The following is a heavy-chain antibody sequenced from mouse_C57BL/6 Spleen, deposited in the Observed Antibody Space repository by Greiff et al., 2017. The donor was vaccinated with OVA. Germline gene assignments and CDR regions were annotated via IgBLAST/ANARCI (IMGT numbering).Heavy chain of an antibody. CDR1: GFTFTSYW. Sequence: QVQLLQPGAELVRPGSSVKLSCKASGFTFTSYWMHWVKQRPIQGLEWIGNLDPSGSETHYHQNFKDKATLSVDKSSSTAYLQLSSLTSEDSAVYYWARGDYAMDYWGQGTPVTVSA. V-gene: IGHV1-52*01. J-gene: IGHJ4*01. CDR2: LDPSGSET. CDR3: ARGDYAMDY.